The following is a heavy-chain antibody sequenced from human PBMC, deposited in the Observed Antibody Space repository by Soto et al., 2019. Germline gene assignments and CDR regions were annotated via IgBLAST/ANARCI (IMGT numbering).Heavy chain of an antibody. D-gene: IGHD6-6*01. J-gene: IGHJ4*02. CDR2: IKSKTDGGTA. V-gene: IGHV3-15*01. Sequence: EVQLVESGGGLVKPGGSLRLSCAASGFTFSNAWMTWVRQAPGKGLECVGRIKSKTDGGTADYAAPVKGRFTISRDDSKNTMYLQMNSLKTEDTAMYYCATGRFSSSLYFDYWGQGTLVTVSS. CDR3: ATGRFSSSLYFDY. CDR1: GFTFSNAW.